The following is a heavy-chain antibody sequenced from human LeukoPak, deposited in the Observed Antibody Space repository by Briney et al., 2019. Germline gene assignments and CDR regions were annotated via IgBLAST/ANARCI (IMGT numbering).Heavy chain of an antibody. J-gene: IGHJ4*02. D-gene: IGHD2-2*01. Sequence: GGSLRLSCAASGFTFSSYSMNWVRQAPGKGLEWVSYISSSSSTIYYADSVKGRFTISRDNAKNSLYLQMNSLRAEDTAVYYCARDRGTRVVPAAVDYWAREPWSPSPQ. V-gene: IGHV3-48*01. CDR1: GFTFSSYS. CDR2: ISSSSSTI. CDR3: ARDRGTRVVPAAVDY.